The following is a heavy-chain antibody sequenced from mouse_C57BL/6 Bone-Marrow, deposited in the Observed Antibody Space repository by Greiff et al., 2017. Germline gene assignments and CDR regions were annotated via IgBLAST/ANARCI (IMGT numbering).Heavy chain of an antibody. CDR1: GYTFTGYW. J-gene: IGHJ3*01. D-gene: IGHD1-1*01. CDR2: ILPGSGST. CDR3: ARTGYYYGSSYWFAY. V-gene: IGHV1-9*01. Sequence: VKLQQSGAELMKPGASVKLSCKATGYTFTGYWIEWVKQRPGHGLEWIGEILPGSGSTNYNEKFKGKATFTADTSSNTAYMQLSSLTTEDSAIYYCARTGYYYGSSYWFAYWGQGTLVTVSA.